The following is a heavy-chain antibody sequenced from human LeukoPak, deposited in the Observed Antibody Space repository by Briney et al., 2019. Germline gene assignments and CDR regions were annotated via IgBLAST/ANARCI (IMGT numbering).Heavy chain of an antibody. V-gene: IGHV1-24*01. J-gene: IGHJ4*02. CDR1: GYTLTELS. Sequence: ASVKVSCKVSGYTLTELSMHWVRQAPGKGLEWMGGFDPEDGETIYAQKFQGRVTMTEDTSTDTAYMELSSLRSEDTAVHYCATAPRVYYYDSSGYLYWGQGTLVTVSS. CDR2: FDPEDGET. D-gene: IGHD3-22*01. CDR3: ATAPRVYYYDSSGYLY.